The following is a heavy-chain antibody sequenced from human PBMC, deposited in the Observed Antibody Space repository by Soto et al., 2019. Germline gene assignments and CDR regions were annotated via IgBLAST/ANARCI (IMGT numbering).Heavy chain of an antibody. CDR1: GLSLSTSDVG. J-gene: IGHJ4*02. Sequence: SGPTLVNPTQTLTLTCTFSGLSLSTSDVGVGWIHQPPGKALEWLAVIYWDDDKRYRPSLKSRLTITKDTSKNQVVLTMTNMDPVDTATYYCAHTKYSRSSFDYWGQGTLVTVSS. D-gene: IGHD6-6*01. CDR2: IYWDDDK. V-gene: IGHV2-5*02. CDR3: AHTKYSRSSFDY.